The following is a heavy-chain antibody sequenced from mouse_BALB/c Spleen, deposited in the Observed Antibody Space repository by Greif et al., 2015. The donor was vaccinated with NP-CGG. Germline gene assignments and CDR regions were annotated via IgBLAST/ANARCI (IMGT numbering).Heavy chain of an antibody. V-gene: IGHV1-7*01. D-gene: IGHD3-2*01. CDR2: INPSTGYT. Sequence: QVQLQQSGAELAKPGASVKMSCKASGYTFTSYWMHWVKQRPGQGLEWIGYINPSTGYTEYNQKFKDKATLTADKSSSTAYMQLSSLTSEDSAVYYCARSGQLGLRIDYWGQGTTLTVSS. J-gene: IGHJ2*01. CDR1: GYTFTSYW. CDR3: ARSGQLGLRIDY.